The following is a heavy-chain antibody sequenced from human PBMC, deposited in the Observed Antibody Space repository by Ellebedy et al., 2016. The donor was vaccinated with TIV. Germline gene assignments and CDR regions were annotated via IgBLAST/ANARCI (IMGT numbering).Heavy chain of an antibody. CDR3: AKPKDYGYYVSWFDP. D-gene: IGHD4-17*01. Sequence: GESLKISCAASGFTFSSYGMYWVRQAPGKGLEWVALISYDGSNKYYADSVKGRFTISRDNSKNTLYLQINSLRAEDTAVYYCAKPKDYGYYVSWFDPWGQGTLVTVSS. J-gene: IGHJ5*02. V-gene: IGHV3-30*18. CDR2: ISYDGSNK. CDR1: GFTFSSYG.